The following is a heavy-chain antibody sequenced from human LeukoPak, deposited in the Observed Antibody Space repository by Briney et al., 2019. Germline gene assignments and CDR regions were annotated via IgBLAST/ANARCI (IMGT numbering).Heavy chain of an antibody. Sequence: PGGSLRLSCAASRFTFSSYAMSWVRQAPGKGLEWVSAISGSGGSTYYADSVKGRFTISRDNSKNTLYLQMNSLRAEDTAVYYCAKVKANREAFDIWGQGTMVTVSS. J-gene: IGHJ3*02. CDR3: AKVKANREAFDI. D-gene: IGHD1-26*01. CDR1: RFTFSSYA. V-gene: IGHV3-23*01. CDR2: ISGSGGST.